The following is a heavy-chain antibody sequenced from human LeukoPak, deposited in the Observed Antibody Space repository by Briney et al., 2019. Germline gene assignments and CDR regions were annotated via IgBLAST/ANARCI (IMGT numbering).Heavy chain of an antibody. J-gene: IGHJ4*02. V-gene: IGHV4-31*03. D-gene: IGHD4-17*01. CDR2: VYYSGST. Sequence: TLSLTCTVSGGSISSGGYYWSWIRQHPGKGLEWIGYVYYSGSTYYNPSLKSRVTISVDTSKNQFSLKLSSVTAADTAAYYCARGTVTGFDYWGQGTLVTVSS. CDR3: ARGTVTGFDY. CDR1: GGSISSGGYY.